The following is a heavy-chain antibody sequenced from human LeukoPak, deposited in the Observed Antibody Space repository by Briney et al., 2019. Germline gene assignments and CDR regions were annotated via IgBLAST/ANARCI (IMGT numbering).Heavy chain of an antibody. V-gene: IGHV3-72*01. CDR1: GFTFSSYG. D-gene: IGHD3-22*01. CDR3: ARGHYDSSGYTGLDY. CDR2: TRNKAKSYTT. Sequence: GRSLTLSCAASGFTFSSYGMLWVRQAPGKGLEWVGRTRNKAKSYTTDYAASVKGRFTISRDDSNNSVYLQMNSLKTEDTAVYYCARGHYDSSGYTGLDYWGQGTLVTVSS. J-gene: IGHJ4*02.